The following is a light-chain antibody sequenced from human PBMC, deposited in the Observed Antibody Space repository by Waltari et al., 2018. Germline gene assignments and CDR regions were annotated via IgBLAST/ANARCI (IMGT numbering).Light chain of an antibody. CDR3: SSLDISGDVL. V-gene: IGLV3-19*01. Sequence: SSELTQDPAVSVALGQTVRTTCQGDIPRVYYPNWCQQKPGQAPLLVIYGKNNRPSGIPDRFSASTSRNTAALTSTGAQAEEVAHYYCSSLDISGDVLFGGETKLTVL. CDR2: GKN. CDR1: IPRVYY. J-gene: IGLJ2*01.